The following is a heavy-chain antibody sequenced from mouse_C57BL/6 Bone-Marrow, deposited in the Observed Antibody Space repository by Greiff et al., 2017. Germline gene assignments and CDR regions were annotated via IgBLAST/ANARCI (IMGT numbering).Heavy chain of an antibody. J-gene: IGHJ2*01. Sequence: VQLQESGAELVRPGTSVKMSCKASGYTFTNYWIGWAKQRPGHGLEWIGDIYPGGGCTNYNAQFKGKATLTADKSSSTAYMQFSSLTSEDSAIYYCARYDGYYVGYFDYWGQGTTLTVSA. CDR1: GYTFTNYW. CDR2: IYPGGGCT. V-gene: IGHV1-63*01. D-gene: IGHD2-3*01. CDR3: ARYDGYYVGYFDY.